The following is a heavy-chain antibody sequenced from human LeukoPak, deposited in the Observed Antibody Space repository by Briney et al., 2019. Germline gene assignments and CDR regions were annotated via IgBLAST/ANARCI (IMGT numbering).Heavy chain of an antibody. D-gene: IGHD2-2*01. J-gene: IGHJ5*02. CDR2: ISSSSSYI. CDR3: ARDRRQYQLLGLDWFEP. V-gene: IGHV3-21*01. Sequence: PGGSLRLSCAASGFTFSSYSMNWVRQAPGKGLEWVSSISSSSSYIYYADSVKGRFTISRNNAKNSLYLQMNSLRAEDTAVYYCARDRRQYQLLGLDWFEPWGKGTMVTVSS. CDR1: GFTFSSYS.